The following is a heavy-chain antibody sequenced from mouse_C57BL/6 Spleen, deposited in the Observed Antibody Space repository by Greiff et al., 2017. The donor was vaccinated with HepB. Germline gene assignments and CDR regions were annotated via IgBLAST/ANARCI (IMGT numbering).Heavy chain of an antibody. CDR1: GFTFSSYA. J-gene: IGHJ3*01. Sequence: EVKLVESGGGLVKPGGSLKLSCAASGFTFSSYAMSWVRQTPEKRLEWVATISDGGSYTYYPDNVKGRFTISRDNAKNNLYLQMSHLKSEDTAMYYCARDPTTGFAYWGQGTLVTVSA. CDR2: ISDGGSYT. V-gene: IGHV5-4*01. CDR3: ARDPTTGFAY. D-gene: IGHD1-1*01.